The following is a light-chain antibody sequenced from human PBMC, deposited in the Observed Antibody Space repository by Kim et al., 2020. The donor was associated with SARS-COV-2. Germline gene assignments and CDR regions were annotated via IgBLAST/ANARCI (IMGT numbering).Light chain of an antibody. CDR3: QVWHSNTDRI. J-gene: IGLJ2*01. V-gene: IGLV3-21*04. CDR2: NDS. Sequence: VAPGKAASIICGGSNIGSKSVRWYQQKPGQAPVLVIYNDSDRPSGIPERFSGSNSGNTATLTISRVEGGDEADYYCQVWHSNTDRIFGGGTQLTVL. CDR1: NIGSKS.